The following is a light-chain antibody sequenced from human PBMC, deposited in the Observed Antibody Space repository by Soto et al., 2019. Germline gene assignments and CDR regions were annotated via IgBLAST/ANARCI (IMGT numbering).Light chain of an antibody. CDR3: QQYSGWYT. CDR2: KAY. Sequence: DIQMTQSPSTLSASVGDRVTITCRASQSISSWWAWYQQKPGKAPKLLIYKAYSVESGVPSRFSGSGSGTEFTLTISSLQPDDFANYYCQQYSGWYTFGQGTKLEIK. CDR1: QSISSW. V-gene: IGKV1-5*03. J-gene: IGKJ2*01.